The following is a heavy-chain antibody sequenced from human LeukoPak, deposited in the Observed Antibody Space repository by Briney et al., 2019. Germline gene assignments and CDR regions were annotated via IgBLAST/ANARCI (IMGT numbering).Heavy chain of an antibody. V-gene: IGHV4-34*01. CDR1: GGSFSGYY. Sequence: RPSETLSLTCAVYGGSFSGYYWSWIRQPPGKGLEWIGEINHSGSTNYNPSPKSRVTISVDTSKNQFSLKLSSVTAADTAVYYCARGQRITIFGVVILGSWFDPWGQGTLVTVSS. J-gene: IGHJ5*02. CDR2: INHSGST. CDR3: ARGQRITIFGVVILGSWFDP. D-gene: IGHD3-3*01.